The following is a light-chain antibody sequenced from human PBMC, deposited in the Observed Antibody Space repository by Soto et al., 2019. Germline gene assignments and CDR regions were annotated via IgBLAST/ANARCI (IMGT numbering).Light chain of an antibody. J-gene: IGLJ1*01. Sequence: QSVLTQPPSASGTPGQTVTISCSGSSFNIGFNYVYWYQQLPGMAPKLLIHSNDERPSGVPDRFSGSKSGTSASLAISGLRSEDEAEYYCAAWDDSLSGLYVFGTGTRSPS. CDR1: SFNIGFNY. CDR3: AAWDDSLSGLYV. V-gene: IGLV1-47*02. CDR2: SND.